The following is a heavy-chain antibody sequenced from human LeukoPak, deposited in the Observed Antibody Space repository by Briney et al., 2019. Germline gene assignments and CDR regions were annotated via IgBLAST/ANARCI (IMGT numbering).Heavy chain of an antibody. D-gene: IGHD3-10*01. Sequence: GRSLRLSCAASGFTFSSYGMHWVRQAPGKGLEWVAVIWYDGSNKYYADSVKGRFTISRDNSKNTLYLQMNSLKTEDTAVYYCTTITMVRGVMTATRWFDPWGQGTLVTVSS. CDR2: IWYDGSNK. V-gene: IGHV3-33*01. J-gene: IGHJ5*02. CDR1: GFTFSSYG. CDR3: TTITMVRGVMTATRWFDP.